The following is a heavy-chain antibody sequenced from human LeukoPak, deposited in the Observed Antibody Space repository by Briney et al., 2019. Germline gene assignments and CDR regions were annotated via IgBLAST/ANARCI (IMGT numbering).Heavy chain of an antibody. D-gene: IGHD1-26*01. CDR2: INPNSGGT. J-gene: IGHJ3*02. V-gene: IGHV1-2*06. CDR3: ARRDGSYSYDAFDI. CDR1: GYTFTAYY. Sequence: ASVKVSCKASGYTFTAYYIHWVRQAPGQGLEWMGRINPNSGGTNYAQKFQGRVTMTRDTSISTAYMELSRLKSDDTAVYYCARRDGSYSYDAFDIWGQGTMVTVSS.